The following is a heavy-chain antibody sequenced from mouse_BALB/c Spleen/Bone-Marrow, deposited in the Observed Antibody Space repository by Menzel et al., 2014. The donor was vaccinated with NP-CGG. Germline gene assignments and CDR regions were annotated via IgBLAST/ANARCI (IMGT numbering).Heavy chain of an antibody. D-gene: IGHD2-3*01. J-gene: IGHJ1*01. CDR3: ARDSIYDIYLYFDV. CDR1: GITFTDYY. CDR2: IRNKAMGYTT. V-gene: IGHV7-3*02. Sequence: EVQGEESGGGLVQSWGSLRLSCASSGITFTDYYMSLDRQSTGKALVWLGFIRNKAMGYTTEYRASVKGRLTISRDNSRSSLYLQMNTLRAKDSATYYCARDSIYDIYLYFDVWIAWTTVSISS.